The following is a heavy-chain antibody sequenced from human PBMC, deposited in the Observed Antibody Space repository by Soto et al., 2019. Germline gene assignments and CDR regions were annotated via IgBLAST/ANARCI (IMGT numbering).Heavy chain of an antibody. J-gene: IGHJ5*02. Sequence: QVQLQESGPGLVKPSQTLSLTCTVSGGSISSGGYYWNWIRQHPGEGLEWIGYISYSGNTYYNPSLKSRDTISVDTSKNQFSLKVTSVTAADTAVYYCAKDRGQYCSGGNCYSGEWFDPWGQGTLVTVSS. D-gene: IGHD2-15*01. V-gene: IGHV4-31*03. CDR1: GGSISSGGYY. CDR3: AKDRGQYCSGGNCYSGEWFDP. CDR2: ISYSGNT.